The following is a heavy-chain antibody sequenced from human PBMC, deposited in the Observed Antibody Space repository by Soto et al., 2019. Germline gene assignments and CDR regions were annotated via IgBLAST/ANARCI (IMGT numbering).Heavy chain of an antibody. D-gene: IGHD7-27*01. CDR3: AKVGWGGDS. CDR2: KPYTGSP. CDR1: GDSVSRGSYH. V-gene: IGHV4-61*01. J-gene: IGHJ4*02. Sequence: SETLSLTCSVSGDSVSRGSYHWSWIRQPPGKGLEWIGFKPYTGSPDYNPSLKSRVVISIDRSKNQFPLKLSSVTATDTAVYFCAKVGWGGDSWGQGTLVTVSS.